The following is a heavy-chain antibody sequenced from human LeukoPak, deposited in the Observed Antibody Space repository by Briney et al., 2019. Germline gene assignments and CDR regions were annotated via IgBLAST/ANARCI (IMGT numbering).Heavy chain of an antibody. CDR1: GYTFNSYG. CDR2: ISGYNGNT. J-gene: IGHJ4*02. CDR3: ARDRSEREIVGATSFDY. Sequence: ASVKVSCKASGYTFNSYGISWVRQAPGQGREWMGQGLEWMGWISGYNGNTNYAQKFQGRVTMTTDTSTNTAYMELRSLRSDDTDVYYCARDRSEREIVGATSFDYWGQGTLVTVSS. D-gene: IGHD1-26*01. V-gene: IGHV1-18*01.